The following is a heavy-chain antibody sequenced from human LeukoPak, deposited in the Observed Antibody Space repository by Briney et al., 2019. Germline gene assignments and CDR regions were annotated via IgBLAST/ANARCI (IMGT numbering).Heavy chain of an antibody. J-gene: IGHJ5*02. CDR2: IYTSGST. Sequence: SETLSLTCTVSGGSISSYYWSWIRQPPGEGLEWIGYIYTSGSTNYNPSLKSRVTISVDTSKNQFSLKLSSVTAADTAVYYCARHGGSSTSRRWFDPWGQGTLVTVSS. CDR3: ARHGGSSTSRRWFDP. V-gene: IGHV4-4*09. D-gene: IGHD2-2*01. CDR1: GGSISSYY.